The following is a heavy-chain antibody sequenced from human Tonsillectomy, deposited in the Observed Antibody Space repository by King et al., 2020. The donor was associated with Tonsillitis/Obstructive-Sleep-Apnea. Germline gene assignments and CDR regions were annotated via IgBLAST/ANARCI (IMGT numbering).Heavy chain of an antibody. CDR3: ARLPHDGGSYHYFDY. CDR2: IYYSGST. V-gene: IGHV4-39*01. J-gene: IGHJ4*02. CDR1: GGSISSSSYY. Sequence: QLQESGPGLVKPSETLSLTCTVSGGSISSSSYYWGWIRQPPGKGLEWIGSIYYSGSTYYNPSLKSRVTISVDTSKNQFSLKLSSVTAADTAVYYCARLPHDGGSYHYFDYWGQGTLVTVSS. D-gene: IGHD1-26*01.